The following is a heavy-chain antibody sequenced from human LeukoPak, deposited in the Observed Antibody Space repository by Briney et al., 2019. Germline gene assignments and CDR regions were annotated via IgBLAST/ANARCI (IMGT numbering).Heavy chain of an antibody. CDR1: GDSVSSINGA. CDR3: ARDVATTGWYTFDY. V-gene: IGHV6-1*01. CDR2: PYYRSKWYS. D-gene: IGHD6-19*01. J-gene: IGHJ4*02. Sequence: SQTLSLTCAISGDSVSSINGAWNWVRQSPSRGLEWLGRPYYRSKWYSDYAVPIQGRISINPDTSKNQLTLHLFSVTPDDTAVYYCARDVATTGWYTFDYWGQGTRVTVSS.